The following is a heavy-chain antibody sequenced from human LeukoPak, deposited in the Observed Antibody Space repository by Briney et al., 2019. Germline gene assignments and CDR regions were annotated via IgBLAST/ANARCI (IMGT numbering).Heavy chain of an antibody. D-gene: IGHD3-10*01. CDR1: GGTFSSYA. J-gene: IGHJ4*02. V-gene: IGHV1-69*06. Sequence: SVKVSCKASGGTFSSYAISWVRQAPGQGLEWMGGIIPIFGTANYAQKFQGRVTITADKSTSTADMELRRLRSEDKAVYYCARDSPDYYGSGSYPLFWGQGTLVTVSS. CDR2: IIPIFGTA. CDR3: ARDSPDYYGSGSYPLF.